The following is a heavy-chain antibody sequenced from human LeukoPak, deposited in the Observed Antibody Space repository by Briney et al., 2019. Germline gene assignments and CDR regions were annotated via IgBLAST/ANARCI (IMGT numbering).Heavy chain of an antibody. Sequence: SETLSLTCAVYGGSFSGYYWSWIRQPPGKGLEWIGEINHSGSTNYNPSLKSRVTISVDTSKNQFSLKLSSVTAADTAVYYCARGERYYDSSGYIWFDPWGQGTLVTVSS. V-gene: IGHV4-34*01. CDR3: ARGERYYDSSGYIWFDP. D-gene: IGHD3-22*01. J-gene: IGHJ5*02. CDR1: GGSFSGYY. CDR2: INHSGST.